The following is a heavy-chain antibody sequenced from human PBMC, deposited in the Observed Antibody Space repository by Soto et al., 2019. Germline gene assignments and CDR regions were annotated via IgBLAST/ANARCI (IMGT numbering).Heavy chain of an antibody. J-gene: IGHJ4*02. V-gene: IGHV1-69*13. CDR2: IIPIFGTA. CDR3: ARGSGYCSSTSCYTDFDY. CDR1: GGTFSSYA. Sequence: ASVKVSCKASGGTFSSYAISWVRQAPGQGLEWMGGIIPIFGTANYAQKFQGRVTITADESTSTAYMELSSLRSEDTAVYYCARGSGYCSSTSCYTDFDYWGQATLLTVSS. D-gene: IGHD2-2*02.